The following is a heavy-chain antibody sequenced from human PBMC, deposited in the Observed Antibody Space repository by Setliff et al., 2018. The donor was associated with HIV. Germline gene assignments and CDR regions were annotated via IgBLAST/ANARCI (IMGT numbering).Heavy chain of an antibody. CDR3: VRNGNYYYYMDV. Sequence: GGSLRLSCVGSGFIFSDYYIDWVRQAPGKGLEWVSSISSNGIYTYYGDSVKGRFTISRDNAKNSLSLQMNSLRGEDTAVYYCVRNGNYYYYMDVWGKGTTVTVSS. CDR1: GFIFSDYY. J-gene: IGHJ6*03. V-gene: IGHV3-21*01. CDR2: ISSNGIYT.